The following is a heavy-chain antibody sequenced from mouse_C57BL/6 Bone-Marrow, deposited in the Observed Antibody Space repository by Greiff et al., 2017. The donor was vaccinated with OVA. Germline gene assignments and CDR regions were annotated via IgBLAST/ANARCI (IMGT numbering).Heavy chain of an antibody. D-gene: IGHD2-4*01. CDR2: IYPRSGNT. J-gene: IGHJ1*03. CDR1: GYTFTSYG. V-gene: IGHV1-81*01. Sequence: VKLQESGAELARPGASVKLSCKASGYTFTSYGISWVKQRTGQGLEWIGEIYPRSGNTYYNEKFKGKATLTADKSSSTAYMELRSLTSEDSAVYFCARNDYDVGYWYFDVWGTGTTVTVSS. CDR3: ARNDYDVGYWYFDV.